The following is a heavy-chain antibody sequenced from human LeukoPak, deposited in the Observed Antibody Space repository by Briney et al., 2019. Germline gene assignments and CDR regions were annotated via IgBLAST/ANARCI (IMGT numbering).Heavy chain of an antibody. CDR1: GGSISSYY. D-gene: IGHD5-24*01. Sequence: PSETLSLTCTVSGGSISSYYWSWIRQPPGKGLEWIGYIYYSGSTNYNPSLRSRVTMSVDTSKKQFSLRLSSVTAADTAVYYCARDVRRDGYNLDWFDPWGQGTLVSVSS. V-gene: IGHV4-59*01. CDR2: IYYSGST. J-gene: IGHJ5*02. CDR3: ARDVRRDGYNLDWFDP.